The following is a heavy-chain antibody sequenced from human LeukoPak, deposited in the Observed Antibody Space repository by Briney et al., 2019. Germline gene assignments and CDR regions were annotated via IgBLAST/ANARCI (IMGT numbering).Heavy chain of an antibody. J-gene: IGHJ4*02. D-gene: IGHD4-17*01. CDR1: GGSISSGSYF. CDR3: ARDVAYGDYVDY. CDR2: IYASGSA. Sequence: SQTLSLTCTVSGGSISSGSYFWSWIRQPAGKGLEWIGRIYASGSANYNPPLKSRVTISVDTSKNQFSLKLSSVTAADTAVYYCARDVAYGDYVDYWGQGTLVTVSS. V-gene: IGHV4-61*02.